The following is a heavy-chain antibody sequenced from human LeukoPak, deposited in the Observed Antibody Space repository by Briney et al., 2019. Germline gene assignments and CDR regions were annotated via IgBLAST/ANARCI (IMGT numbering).Heavy chain of an antibody. V-gene: IGHV5-51*01. CDR3: ARIGIYYYYYMDV. Sequence: GESLKISCKASGYSFTTYWIGWVRQMPGKGLEWMGIIYPGDSDTRYSPSFQGQATISADKSISTAYLQWSSLKASDTAMYYCARIGIYYYYYMDVWGKGTTVTVSS. CDR2: IYPGDSDT. CDR1: GYSFTTYW. J-gene: IGHJ6*03.